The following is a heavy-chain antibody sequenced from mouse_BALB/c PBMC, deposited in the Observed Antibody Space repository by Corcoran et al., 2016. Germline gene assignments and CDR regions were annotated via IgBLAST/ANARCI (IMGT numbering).Heavy chain of an antibody. CDR2: INPYNDGT. D-gene: IGHD2-1*01. CDR1: GYTFTSYV. J-gene: IGHJ2*01. V-gene: IGHV1S136*01. Sequence: EVQLQQSGPVLVKPGAAVKMSYKASGYTFTSYVMHWVKQKPGQGLEWIGYINPYNDGTKYNEKFKGKATLTSDKSSSTAYMELSSLTSEDSAVYYCASQDGNPYYFDYWGQGTTLTVSS. CDR3: ASQDGNPYYFDY.